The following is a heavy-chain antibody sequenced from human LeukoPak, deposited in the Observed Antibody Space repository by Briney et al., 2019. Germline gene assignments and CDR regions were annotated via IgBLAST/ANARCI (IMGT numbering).Heavy chain of an antibody. CDR1: GGSISSRDHY. V-gene: IGHV4-31*03. Sequence: PSQTLSLTCSVSGGSISSRDHYWSWIRQPPGKGLEWIGYIFYSGSTHYNPSLKSRVTISVDPSKNQFSLKLSSVTAADTAVHYCARALYYSSGYFFFDYWGQGILVTVSS. J-gene: IGHJ4*02. CDR2: IFYSGST. D-gene: IGHD3-22*01. CDR3: ARALYYSSGYFFFDY.